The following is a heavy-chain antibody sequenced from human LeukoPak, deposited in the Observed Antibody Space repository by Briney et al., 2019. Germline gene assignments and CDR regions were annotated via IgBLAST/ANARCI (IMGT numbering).Heavy chain of an antibody. CDR3: AREGLITIFGVVIIGWFDP. CDR2: IYHSGST. J-gene: IGHJ5*02. V-gene: IGHV4-38-2*02. Sequence: SGTLSLTCSVSGYSISSGYYWGWIRQPPGKGLEWIGSIYHSGSTYYNPSLKSRVTISVDTSKNQFSLKLSSVTAADTAVYYCAREGLITIFGVVIIGWFDPWGQGTLVTVSS. D-gene: IGHD3-3*01. CDR1: GYSISSGYY.